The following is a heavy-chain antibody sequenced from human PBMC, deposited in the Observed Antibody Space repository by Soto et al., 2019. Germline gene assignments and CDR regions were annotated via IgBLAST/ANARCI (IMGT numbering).Heavy chain of an antibody. J-gene: IGHJ4*02. CDR2: ITYNSGTM. V-gene: IGHV3-9*01. Sequence: GGSLRLSCAASGFNFEDHAMHWVRQVPGKGLEWVSGITYNSGTMAYADAVKGRFTISRDNAKNSLYLQMNSLRPEDTAFYYCAKDRGKYYYVSAADYWGQGTLVTVSS. CDR3: AKDRGKYYYVSAADY. D-gene: IGHD3-10*01. CDR1: GFNFEDHA.